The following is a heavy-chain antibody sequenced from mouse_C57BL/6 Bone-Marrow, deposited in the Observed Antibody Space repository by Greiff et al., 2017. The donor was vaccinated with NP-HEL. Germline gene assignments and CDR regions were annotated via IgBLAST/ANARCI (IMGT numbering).Heavy chain of an antibody. CDR3: ARNSKVYWSFDV. Sequence: EVQLVESGGGLVKPGGSLKLSCAASGFTFSDYGMHWVRQAPEKGLEWVAYISSGSSTIYYADTVKGRFTISGDNAKNTLFLQMTSLRSKDTAMCYCARNSKVYWSFDVWGTGTTVTVSS. J-gene: IGHJ1*03. CDR1: GFTFSDYG. V-gene: IGHV5-17*01. D-gene: IGHD2-5*01. CDR2: ISSGSSTI.